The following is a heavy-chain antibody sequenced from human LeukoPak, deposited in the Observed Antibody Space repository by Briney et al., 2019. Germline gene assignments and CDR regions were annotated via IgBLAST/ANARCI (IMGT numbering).Heavy chain of an antibody. CDR3: ARDPDFSSSPFSPPYNDY. D-gene: IGHD6-6*01. V-gene: IGHV1-18*01. CDR1: GYTFTSYG. Sequence: ASVKVSCKASGYTFTSYGISWVRQAPGQGLEWMGWISAYNGNTNYAQKLQGRVTMTTDTSTSTAYMELRSLRSDDTAVYYCARDPDFSSSPFSPPYNDYGAQETLFTASS. CDR2: ISAYNGNT. J-gene: IGHJ4*02.